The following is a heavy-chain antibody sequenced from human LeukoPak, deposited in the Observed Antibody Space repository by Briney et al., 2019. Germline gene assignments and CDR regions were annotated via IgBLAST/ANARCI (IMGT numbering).Heavy chain of an antibody. CDR1: GYTFTSYY. J-gene: IGHJ6*02. Sequence: ASVKVSCKASGYTFTSYYMHWVRQAPGQGLEWMGIINPSGGSTSYAQKFQGRVTITADKSTSTAYMELSSLRSEDTAVYYCARDAGYCSGGSCNLIGVDYYYYGMDVWGQGTTVTVSS. V-gene: IGHV1-46*01. CDR2: INPSGGST. CDR3: ARDAGYCSGGSCNLIGVDYYYYGMDV. D-gene: IGHD2-15*01.